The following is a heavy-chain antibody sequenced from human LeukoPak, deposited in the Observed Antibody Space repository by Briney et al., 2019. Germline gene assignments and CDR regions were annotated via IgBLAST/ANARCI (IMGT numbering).Heavy chain of an antibody. D-gene: IGHD5-24*01. J-gene: IGHJ3*02. CDR2: ISSSSSYI. CDR3: ARDGDGYKVSFDI. CDR1: GFTFSSYS. Sequence: GGSLRLSCVASGFTFSSYSMNWVRQAPGKGLEWVSSISSSSSYIYYADSVKGRFTISRDNAKNSLYLQMNSLRAEDTAVYYCARDGDGYKVSFDIWGQGTMVTVSS. V-gene: IGHV3-21*01.